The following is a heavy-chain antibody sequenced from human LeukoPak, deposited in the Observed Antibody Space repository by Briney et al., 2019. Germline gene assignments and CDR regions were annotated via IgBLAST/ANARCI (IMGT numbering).Heavy chain of an antibody. J-gene: IGHJ3*02. Sequence: GGSLRLSCAASGFTFSSYTMSWVRQAPGKGLEWVANIKQDGSEKYYVDSVKGRFTISRGNAKNSLYLQMNSLRAEDTAVYYCARDASYGDDAFDIWGQGTMVTVSS. V-gene: IGHV3-7*01. CDR2: IKQDGSEK. CDR1: GFTFSSYT. CDR3: ARDASYGDDAFDI. D-gene: IGHD5-18*01.